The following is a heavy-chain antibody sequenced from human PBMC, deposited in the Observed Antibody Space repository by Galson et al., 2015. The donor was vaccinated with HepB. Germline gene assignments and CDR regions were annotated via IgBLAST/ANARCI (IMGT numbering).Heavy chain of an antibody. CDR2: ISAYNGNT. Sequence: SVKVSCKASGYTFTSYGISWVRQAPGQGLEWMGWISAYNGNTNYAQKLQGRVTMTTDTSTSTAYMELRSLRSDDTAVYYCARVTGSGIVVVPAQAIGYGMDVWGQGTTVTVSS. J-gene: IGHJ6*02. D-gene: IGHD2-2*01. V-gene: IGHV1-18*04. CDR3: ARVTGSGIVVVPAQAIGYGMDV. CDR1: GYTFTSYG.